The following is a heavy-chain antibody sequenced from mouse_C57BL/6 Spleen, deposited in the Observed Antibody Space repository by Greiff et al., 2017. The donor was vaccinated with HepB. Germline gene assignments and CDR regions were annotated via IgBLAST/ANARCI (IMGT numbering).Heavy chain of an antibody. V-gene: IGHV5-17*01. CDR1: GFTFSDYG. D-gene: IGHD2-4*01. Sequence: EVQLVESGGGLVKPGGSLKLSCAASGFTFSDYGMHWVRQAPEKGLEWVAYISSGSSTIYYADTVKGRFTISRDNAKNTLFLQMTSLRSEDTAMYYCARAYDYDEGAMDYWGQGTSVTVSS. CDR2: ISSGSSTI. J-gene: IGHJ4*01. CDR3: ARAYDYDEGAMDY.